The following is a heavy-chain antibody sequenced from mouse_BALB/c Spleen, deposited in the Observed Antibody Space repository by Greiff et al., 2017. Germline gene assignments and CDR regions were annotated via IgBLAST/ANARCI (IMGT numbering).Heavy chain of an antibody. V-gene: IGHV1S56*01. D-gene: IGHD2-4*01. Sequence: QVQLQQSGPELVKPGASVRISCKASGYTFTSYYIHWVKQRPGQGLEWIGWIYPGNVNTKYNEKFKGKATLTADKSSSTAYMQLSSLTSEDSAVYFCASERGNDYDEGSMDYWGQGTSVTVSS. J-gene: IGHJ4*01. CDR2: IYPGNVNT. CDR3: ASERGNDYDEGSMDY. CDR1: GYTFTSYY.